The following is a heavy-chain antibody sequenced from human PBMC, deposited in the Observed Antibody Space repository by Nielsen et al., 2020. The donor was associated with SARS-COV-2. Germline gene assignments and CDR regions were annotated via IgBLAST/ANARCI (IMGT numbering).Heavy chain of an antibody. J-gene: IGHJ6*02. V-gene: IGHV3-30*18. CDR2: ISYDGSNK. CDR3: AKGTDPEDIVVVPAAIRYYGMDV. Sequence: GGSLRLSCAASGFTFSSYGMHWVRQAPGKGLEWVAVISYDGSNKYYADSVKGRFTISRDNSKNTLYLQMNSLRAEDTAVYYCAKGTDPEDIVVVPAAIRYYGMDVWGQGTTVTVSS. D-gene: IGHD2-2*01. CDR1: GFTFSSYG.